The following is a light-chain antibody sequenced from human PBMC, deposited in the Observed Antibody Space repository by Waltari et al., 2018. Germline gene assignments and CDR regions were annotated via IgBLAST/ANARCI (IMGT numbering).Light chain of an antibody. CDR2: EAT. CDR1: QSVSRY. V-gene: IGKV3-11*01. Sequence: EFVLTQSPATLSSSPGARATLSCRASQSVSRYLAWYQQKPGQAPRLLIFEATKRATGIPARCSGSGSGTDFTLTISNLDPADCASYYCQQYSDWPPTFGQGTKLEIK. CDR3: QQYSDWPPT. J-gene: IGKJ2*01.